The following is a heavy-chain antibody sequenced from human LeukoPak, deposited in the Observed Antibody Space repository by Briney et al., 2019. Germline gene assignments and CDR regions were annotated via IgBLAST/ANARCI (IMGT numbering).Heavy chain of an antibody. CDR2: ISYDGSNK. J-gene: IGHJ6*03. V-gene: IGHV3-30*04. D-gene: IGHD5-18*01. CDR3: ARDRLAMDFYYYYMDV. CDR1: GSTFSSYA. Sequence: GGSLRLSCAASGSTFSSYAMHWVRQAPGKGLEWVAVISYDGSNKYYADSVRGRFTISRDNSKNTLYLQMNSLRAEDTAVYYCARDRLAMDFYYYYMDVWGKGTTVTVSS.